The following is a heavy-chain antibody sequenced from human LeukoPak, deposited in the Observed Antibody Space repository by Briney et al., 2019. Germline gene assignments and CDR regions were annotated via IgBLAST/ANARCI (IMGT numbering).Heavy chain of an antibody. Sequence: ASVKVSCKASGYTFTGYYMHWVRQAPGQRLEWMGWINPNSGGTNYAQKFQGRVTMTRDTSISTAYMELSRLRSDDTAVYYCARDGGSSSSGVDYWGQGTLVTVSS. V-gene: IGHV1-2*02. J-gene: IGHJ4*02. D-gene: IGHD6-6*01. CDR2: INPNSGGT. CDR3: ARDGGSSSSGVDY. CDR1: GYTFTGYY.